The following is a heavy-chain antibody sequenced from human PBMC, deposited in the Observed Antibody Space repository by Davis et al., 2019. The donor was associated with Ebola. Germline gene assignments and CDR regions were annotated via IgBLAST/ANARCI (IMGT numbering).Heavy chain of an antibody. V-gene: IGHV3-30-3*01. D-gene: IGHD1-7*01. CDR2: VSYDGSDK. CDR1: GFTFSDYS. Sequence: GESLKISCEASGFTFSDYSIHWVRQAPGKGLEWVAVVSYDGSDKYYADSVRGRFTISRDSSKDTVYLQMNSLRPEDTAVYYCARDPRITATVGYFDYWGQGTVVAVSS. CDR3: ARDPRITATVGYFDY. J-gene: IGHJ4*02.